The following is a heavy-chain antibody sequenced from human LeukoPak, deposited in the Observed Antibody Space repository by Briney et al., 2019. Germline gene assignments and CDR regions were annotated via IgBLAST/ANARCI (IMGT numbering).Heavy chain of an antibody. CDR3: AKHEDIVVVPAAMGYYYYGMDV. J-gene: IGHJ6*04. Sequence: GRSLRLSCAASGFTFSSYGMPWVRQAPGKGLEWVAVISYDGSNKYYADSVKGRFTISRDNSKNTLYLQMNSLRAEDTAVYYCAKHEDIVVVPAAMGYYYYGMDVWGKGTTVTVSS. V-gene: IGHV3-30*18. CDR1: GFTFSSYG. CDR2: ISYDGSNK. D-gene: IGHD2-2*01.